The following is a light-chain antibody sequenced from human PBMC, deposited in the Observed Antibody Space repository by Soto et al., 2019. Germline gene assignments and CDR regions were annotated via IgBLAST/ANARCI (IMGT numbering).Light chain of an antibody. Sequence: QSVLTQPPSVSGAPGQRVTISCTGSSSNIGAGYDVHWYQQLPGTAPKLLIYGNSNRPSGVPDRFSGSKSGTSASLAITGLQAEDEADYYYQSYDSSLSGLVFGGGTKPPS. CDR2: GNS. V-gene: IGLV1-40*01. CDR3: QSYDSSLSGLV. J-gene: IGLJ2*01. CDR1: SSNIGAGYD.